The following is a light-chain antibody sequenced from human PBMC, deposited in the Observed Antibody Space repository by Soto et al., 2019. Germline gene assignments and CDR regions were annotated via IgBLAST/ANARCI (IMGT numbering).Light chain of an antibody. Sequence: EIVMTQSPATLSVSPGESATLSCRASQSVSSNLVWYQQKPGQPPRLLIYGASTRATGIPGRFSGSGSGTDVTLTLDSLQSEDLAVYYCQQYNNWVTFGGGTQVEI. CDR2: GAS. CDR3: QQYNNWVT. CDR1: QSVSSN. J-gene: IGKJ4*02. V-gene: IGKV3-15*01.